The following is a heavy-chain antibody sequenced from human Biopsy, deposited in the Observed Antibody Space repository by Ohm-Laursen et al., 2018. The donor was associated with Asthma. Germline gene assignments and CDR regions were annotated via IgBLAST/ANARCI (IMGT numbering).Heavy chain of an antibody. CDR1: GFTFSNYG. Sequence: SLRLSCTASGFTFSNYGMHWVRQAPGKGLDWVAVISFDGSNKNYTDSVKGRFTISRDNSRNTLHLQMNSLRAEDTAVYYCAKDVFPGWELRRGPDYWGQKTLVTVSS. D-gene: IGHD1-26*01. CDR3: AKDVFPGWELRRGPDY. J-gene: IGHJ4*02. V-gene: IGHV3-30*18. CDR2: ISFDGSNK.